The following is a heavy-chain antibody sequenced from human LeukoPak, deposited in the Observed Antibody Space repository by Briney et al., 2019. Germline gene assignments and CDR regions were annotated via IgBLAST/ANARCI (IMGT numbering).Heavy chain of an antibody. CDR2: IYYGGST. Sequence: GSLRLSCTTSGITSSNSWMSWVRQAPGKGLEWIGYIYYGGSTNYNPSLKSRVTISVDTSKNQFSLKLSSVTAADTAVYYCAREVPPGEYYYDSSGLFDYWGQGTLVTVSS. D-gene: IGHD3-22*01. J-gene: IGHJ4*02. CDR3: AREVPPGEYYYDSSGLFDY. CDR1: GITSSNSW. V-gene: IGHV4-59*01.